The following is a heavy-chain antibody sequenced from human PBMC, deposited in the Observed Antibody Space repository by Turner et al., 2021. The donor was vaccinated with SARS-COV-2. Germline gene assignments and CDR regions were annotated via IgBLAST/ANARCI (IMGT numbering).Heavy chain of an antibody. CDR2: INPNSGGT. CDR3: ARGRRGGSSWYNLDY. J-gene: IGHJ4*02. CDR1: GYTFTGYY. V-gene: IGHV1-2*02. D-gene: IGHD6-13*01. Sequence: QVQLVQSGAEVKKPGASVKVHCKASGYTFTGYYMHWVRQAPGQGLEWMGWINPNSGGTNYAQKFQGRVTMTRDTSISTAYMELSRLRSDDTAVYYCARGRRGGSSWYNLDYWGQGTLVTVSS.